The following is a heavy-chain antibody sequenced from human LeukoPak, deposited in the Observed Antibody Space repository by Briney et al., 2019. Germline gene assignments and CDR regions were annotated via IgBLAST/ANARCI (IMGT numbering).Heavy chain of an antibody. V-gene: IGHV4-39*01. CDR1: GGSISRSSYN. Sequence: SETLSLTCSASGGSISRSSYNWGWVRQPPGKGLEWIGSIYYSGRTYYNPSLKSRVTISVDTSKNQFSLKLSSVTAADTAVYYCARIITYYDFSCWFDPWGRGTLVTVSS. CDR2: IYYSGRT. CDR3: ARIITYYDFSCWFDP. J-gene: IGHJ5*02. D-gene: IGHD3-3*01.